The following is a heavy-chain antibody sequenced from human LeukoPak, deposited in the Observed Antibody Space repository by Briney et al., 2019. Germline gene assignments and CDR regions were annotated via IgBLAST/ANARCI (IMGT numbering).Heavy chain of an antibody. Sequence: GGSLRLSCAASGFTFSSYAMSWVRQAPGKGLEWVSSISSSSSYIYYADSVKGRFTISRDNSKNTLYLQMNSLRAEDTAVYYCAKVNVRYFDWFVRAPSGPYYYYGMDVWGQGTTVTVSS. CDR3: AKVNVRYFDWFVRAPSGPYYYYGMDV. CDR2: ISSSSSYI. V-gene: IGHV3-21*01. CDR1: GFTFSSYA. D-gene: IGHD3-9*01. J-gene: IGHJ6*02.